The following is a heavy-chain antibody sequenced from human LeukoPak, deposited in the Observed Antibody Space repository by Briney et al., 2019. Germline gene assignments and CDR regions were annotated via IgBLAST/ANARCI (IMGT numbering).Heavy chain of an antibody. Sequence: GASVKVSCKASGYTFTSYDINWVRQATGQGLEWMGWMNPNSGNTGYAQKFQGRVTITRNTSISTAYTELSSLRSEDTAVYYCARGRSPFYDFWSGYSDAFDIWGQGTMVTVSS. CDR2: MNPNSGNT. V-gene: IGHV1-8*03. CDR3: ARGRSPFYDFWSGYSDAFDI. D-gene: IGHD3-3*01. J-gene: IGHJ3*02. CDR1: GYTFTSYD.